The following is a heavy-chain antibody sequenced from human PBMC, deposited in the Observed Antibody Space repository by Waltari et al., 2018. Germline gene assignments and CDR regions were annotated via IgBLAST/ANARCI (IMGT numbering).Heavy chain of an antibody. D-gene: IGHD3-10*01. CDR3: ARGSPHIMNREVGFFV. CDR2: ITHRGIT. V-gene: IGHV4-34*01. J-gene: IGHJ4*02. CDR1: GGSFSDYF. Sequence: QVQLQQWGAGLLKPSETLSLTCGVYGGSFSDYFWNWIRQPPGKGLEWIGEITHRGITNYTPSLKGRVTLSVDTSKNQFSLNLTSVAAADTAVYYCARGSPHIMNREVGFFVWGQGTLVTVSS.